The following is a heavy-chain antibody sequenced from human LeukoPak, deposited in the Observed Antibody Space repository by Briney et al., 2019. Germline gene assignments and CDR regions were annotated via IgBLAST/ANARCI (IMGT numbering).Heavy chain of an antibody. V-gene: IGHV3-33*01. J-gene: IGHJ4*02. CDR3: ARDRGGYHYFDY. CDR2: IWYDGSKS. CDR1: GFTFRNFG. D-gene: IGHD3-16*02. Sequence: GTSLRLSCAASGFTFRNFGMHWVRQAPGKGLEWVAIIWYDGSKSYYADSVKDRFTFSRDNSKNTVYLQMNSLRADDTAVYFCARDRGGYHYFDYWGQGTLVTVSS.